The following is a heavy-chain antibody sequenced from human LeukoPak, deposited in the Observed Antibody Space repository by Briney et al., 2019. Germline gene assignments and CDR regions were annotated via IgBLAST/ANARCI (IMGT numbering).Heavy chain of an antibody. CDR1: GFTFSNVW. D-gene: IGHD3-22*01. CDR2: IRTSSEGEPT. V-gene: IGHV3-15*01. CDR3: TADFSDSSAWSFDY. Sequence: GGSLRLSCAASGFTFSNVWLSWVRQAPGKGLEWVGRIRTSSEGEPTDYPGPVKGRFTISRDRSKDTVYMQMNSLKTEDTAVYYCTADFSDSSAWSFDYWGRGTLVTVSS. J-gene: IGHJ4*02.